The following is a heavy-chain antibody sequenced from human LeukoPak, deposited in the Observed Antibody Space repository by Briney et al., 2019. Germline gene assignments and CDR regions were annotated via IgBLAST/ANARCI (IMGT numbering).Heavy chain of an antibody. CDR2: VYYSGST. CDR3: ASHSTYSYYGMDV. D-gene: IGHD5/OR15-5a*01. CDR1: GFTFSSYV. J-gene: IGHJ6*02. Sequence: LRLSCAASGFTFSSYVMSWIRQHPGKGLEWIGYVYYSGSTYYNPSLKSRVTISVDTSKNQFSLKLSSVTAADTAVYYCASHSTYSYYGMDVWGQGTTVTVSS. V-gene: IGHV4-31*02.